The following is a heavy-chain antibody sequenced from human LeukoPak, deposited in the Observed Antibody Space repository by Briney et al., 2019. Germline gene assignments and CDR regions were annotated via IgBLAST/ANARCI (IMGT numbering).Heavy chain of an antibody. J-gene: IGHJ5*02. Sequence: KASETLSLTCTVSGGSISSSSYYWGWIRQPPGKGLEWIGSTYYSGSTYYNPSLKSRVTISVDTSKNQFSLKLSSVTAADTAVYYCARLNCGGDCYVDPWGQGTLVTVSS. V-gene: IGHV4-39*07. CDR2: TYYSGST. D-gene: IGHD2-21*02. CDR3: ARLNCGGDCYVDP. CDR1: GGSISSSSYY.